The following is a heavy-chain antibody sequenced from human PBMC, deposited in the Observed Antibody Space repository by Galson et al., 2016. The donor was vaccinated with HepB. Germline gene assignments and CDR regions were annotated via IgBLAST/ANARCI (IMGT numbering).Heavy chain of an antibody. CDR1: GFTFSNNG. CDR2: ISYDGSNK. CDR3: AKDSLLLWFGELSLDY. D-gene: IGHD3-10*01. Sequence: SLRLSCAASGFTFSNNGMHWVRQAPGKGLEWVAVISYDGSNKYYTDSVKGRFTISRDNSKNTLYLQMNSPRAEDTAVYYCAKDSLLLWFGELSLDYWGQGTLVTVSS. V-gene: IGHV3-30*18. J-gene: IGHJ4*02.